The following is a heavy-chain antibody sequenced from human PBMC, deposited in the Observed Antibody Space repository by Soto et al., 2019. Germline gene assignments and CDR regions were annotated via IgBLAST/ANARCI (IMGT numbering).Heavy chain of an antibody. CDR1: GFTFNNNA. J-gene: IGHJ3*02. V-gene: IGHV3-23*01. D-gene: IGHD7-27*01. CDR3: GKGNSKWGTGDAFDI. CDR2: ISGTGGST. Sequence: EVQLLESGGGVVQPGGSLRLSCAASGFTFNNNALNWIRQAPGKGLEWVSSISGTGGSTFYAGSAKGRFTISRDNYKNAMFLQMKSLRAEDTAVYYCGKGNSKWGTGDAFDIWGQGRMVTVSS.